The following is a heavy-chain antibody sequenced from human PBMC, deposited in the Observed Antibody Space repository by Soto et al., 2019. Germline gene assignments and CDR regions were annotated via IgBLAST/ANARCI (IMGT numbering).Heavy chain of an antibody. V-gene: IGHV3-7*03. Sequence: EVQLVESGGGLVQPGGSLRLSCAASGFTFSSYWMSWVRQAPGKGLEWVANIKQDGREKYYVDSVKGRFTIYRDNAKNSLYLQMNSLRAEDTAVYYCARHTWGESPFDYWGQGTLVTVSS. CDR2: IKQDGREK. CDR1: GFTFSSYW. D-gene: IGHD3-16*01. J-gene: IGHJ4*02. CDR3: ARHTWGESPFDY.